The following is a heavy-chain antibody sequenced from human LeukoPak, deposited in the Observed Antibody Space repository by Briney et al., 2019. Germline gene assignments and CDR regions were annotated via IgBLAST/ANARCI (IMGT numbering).Heavy chain of an antibody. V-gene: IGHV1-18*01. CDR1: GYTFTSYG. J-gene: IGHJ3*02. CDR3: AREVVGATVRFEAFDI. CDR2: ISAYNGNT. D-gene: IGHD1-26*01. Sequence: ASVKVSCKASGYTFTSYGISWVRQAPGQGLEWMGWISAYNGNTNYAQKLQGRVTMTTDTSTSTAYMGLRSLRSDDTAVYYCAREVVGATVRFEAFDIWGQGTMVTVSS.